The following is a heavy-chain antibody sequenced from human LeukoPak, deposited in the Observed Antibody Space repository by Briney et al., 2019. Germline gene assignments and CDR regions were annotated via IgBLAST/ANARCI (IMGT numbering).Heavy chain of an antibody. Sequence: GGSLRLSCAASGFIFISYAMSWVRQAPGKGLEWVSGISGSAGSTYYADSVKGRFTISRDNSKNTLYLQMNSLRAEDTAVYYCAKDIGLYSYDSSVTLDVWGQGTTVTVSS. D-gene: IGHD3-22*01. CDR3: AKDIGLYSYDSSVTLDV. CDR2: ISGSAGST. CDR1: GFIFISYA. J-gene: IGHJ6*02. V-gene: IGHV3-23*01.